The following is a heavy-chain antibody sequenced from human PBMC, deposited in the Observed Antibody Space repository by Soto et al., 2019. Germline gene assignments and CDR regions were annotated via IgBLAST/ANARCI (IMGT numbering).Heavy chain of an antibody. J-gene: IGHJ4*02. Sequence: QVQLQESGPGLVKPSGTLSLTCAVSGGSIRTSNWWNWVRQTPGKGLEWIGEIYHSGSINYNPSLKSRVTVSVDKSKNQFSLKMSSVTAADTAVYYCARAGGGDYYGSGTYDIDCWGQGILVTGSS. CDR3: ARAGGGDYYGSGTYDIDC. V-gene: IGHV4-4*02. D-gene: IGHD3-10*01. CDR1: GGSIRTSNW. CDR2: IYHSGSI.